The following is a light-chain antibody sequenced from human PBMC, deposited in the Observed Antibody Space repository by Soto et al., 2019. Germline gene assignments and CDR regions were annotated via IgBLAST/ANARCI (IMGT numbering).Light chain of an antibody. CDR2: ENN. V-gene: IGLV1-51*02. Sequence: QSVLTQPPSVSAAPGQQVTISGSGSSSNIGNNYVSWYQQLPGTAPKLLIYENNKRPSGIPDRFSGSKSGTSATLGITGLQTRDETDYYCGTWDSSLSVRYVFGTGTKLTVL. CDR1: SSNIGNNY. J-gene: IGLJ1*01. CDR3: GTWDSSLSVRYV.